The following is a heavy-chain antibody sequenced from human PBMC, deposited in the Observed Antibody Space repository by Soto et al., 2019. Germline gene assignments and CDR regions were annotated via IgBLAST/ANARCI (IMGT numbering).Heavy chain of an antibody. D-gene: IGHD3-10*01. J-gene: IGHJ4*02. CDR1: GYTFTHYA. Sequence: ASEKVSCKASGYTFTHYAISWMRQTPGQGLEWMGWISPYNGDTKYAQKLQGRVTMTTDTSTTTAYMELRSLRSDDTAIYYCAREAGSGSYYPFDYWGQGTLVTVSS. CDR3: AREAGSGSYYPFDY. CDR2: ISPYNGDT. V-gene: IGHV1-18*01.